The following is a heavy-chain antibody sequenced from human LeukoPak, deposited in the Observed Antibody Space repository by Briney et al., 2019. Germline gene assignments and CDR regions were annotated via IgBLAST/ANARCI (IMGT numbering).Heavy chain of an antibody. CDR3: AKDEGDSSSFMEY. CDR2: ISWNSGSI. J-gene: IGHJ4*02. D-gene: IGHD6-13*01. Sequence: PGRSLRLSCAASGFTFDDYAMHWVRQAPGKGLEWVSGISWNSGSIGYADSVKGRFTISRDNAKNSLYLQMNSLRAEDTALYYCAKDEGDSSSFMEYWGQGTLVTVSS. CDR1: GFTFDDYA. V-gene: IGHV3-9*01.